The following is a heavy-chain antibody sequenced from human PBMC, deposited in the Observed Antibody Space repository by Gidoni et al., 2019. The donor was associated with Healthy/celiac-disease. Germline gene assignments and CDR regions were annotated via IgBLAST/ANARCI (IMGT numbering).Heavy chain of an antibody. D-gene: IGHD6-13*01. J-gene: IGHJ3*02. CDR2: INHSGST. Sequence: QVQLQQWGAGLLKPSETLSLTCAVYGGSFSGYYWSWIRQPPGKGLAWIGEINHSGSTNYNPSLKSRVTISVDTSKNQFSLKLSSVTAADTAVYYCARGGGSWHAFDIWGQGTMVTVSS. CDR3: ARGGGSWHAFDI. V-gene: IGHV4-34*01. CDR1: GGSFSGYY.